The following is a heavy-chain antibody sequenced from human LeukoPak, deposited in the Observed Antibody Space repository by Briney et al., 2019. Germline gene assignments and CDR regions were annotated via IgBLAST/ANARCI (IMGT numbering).Heavy chain of an antibody. Sequence: GRSLRLSCAASGFTFSSYGMHWVRQAPGKGLEWVAVISYDGSNKYYADSVKGRFTISRDNSKNTLYLQMNSLRAEDTAVYYCAKDLEVTPEYYFDYWGQGTLVTVSS. CDR2: ISYDGSNK. CDR3: AKDLEVTPEYYFDY. V-gene: IGHV3-30*18. CDR1: GFTFSSYG. D-gene: IGHD2-21*02. J-gene: IGHJ4*02.